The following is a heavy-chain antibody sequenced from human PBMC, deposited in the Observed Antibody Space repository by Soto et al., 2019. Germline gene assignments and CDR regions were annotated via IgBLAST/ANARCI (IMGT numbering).Heavy chain of an antibody. CDR1: GITFRSYA. CDR2: ISGSGGDT. V-gene: IGHV3-23*01. CDR3: AKADASGYNSLLFDF. J-gene: IGHJ4*02. D-gene: IGHD3-22*01. Sequence: GGSLRLSCVLSGITFRSYALHWVRQGPGKGLEWVSAISGSGGDTYYADSVKGRFSISRDNSKNTVFVQMNSLRAEDTAIYYCAKADASGYNSLLFDFWGQGTLVTVSS.